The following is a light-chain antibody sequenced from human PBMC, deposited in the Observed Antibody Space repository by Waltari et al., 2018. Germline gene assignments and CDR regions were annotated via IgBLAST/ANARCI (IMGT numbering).Light chain of an antibody. CDR3: TTWDDSRNIL. CDR1: PSTLGNNF. V-gene: IGLV1-47*01. Sequence: QPVLTQPPSASGTPGHRATMVRSGRPSTLGNNFLNCYQQLPGTTPKFPIYRDNQRPSGVPDRFSVSKSGTSASLVISGLRSEDEAIYYCTTWDDSRNILFGGGTNLTVL. CDR2: RDN. J-gene: IGLJ2*01.